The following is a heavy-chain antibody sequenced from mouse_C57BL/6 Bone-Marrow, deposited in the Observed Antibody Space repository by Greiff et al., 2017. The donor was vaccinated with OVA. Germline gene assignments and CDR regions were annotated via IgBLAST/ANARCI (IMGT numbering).Heavy chain of an antibody. V-gene: IGHV15-2*01. J-gene: IGHJ4*01. CDR3: ARGDYYGYAMDY. Sequence: QVQLQQSGSELRSPGSSVKLSCKDFDSEVFPIAYMSWVRQKPGHGFEWIGGILPSIGRTIYGEKFEDKATLDADTLSNTAYLELNSLTSEDSAIDYCARGDYYGYAMDYWGQGTSVTVSS. CDR1: DSEVFPIAY. CDR2: ILPSIGRT. D-gene: IGHD1-1*01.